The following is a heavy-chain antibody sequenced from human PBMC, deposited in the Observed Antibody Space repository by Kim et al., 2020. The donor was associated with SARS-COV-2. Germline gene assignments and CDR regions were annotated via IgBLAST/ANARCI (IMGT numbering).Heavy chain of an antibody. CDR1: GFTFSRHS. J-gene: IGHJ3*01. Sequence: GWSLRLSCADSGFTFSRHSMHWVRQAPGKGLEWVALISFDGSFIRSGDSVKGRFTISRDNSRNTLYLYMNSLNTGDTDVYYCARDKIGGYGAFDAWGQG. CDR2: ISFDGSFI. CDR3: ARDKIGGYGAFDA. V-gene: IGHV3-30*04. D-gene: IGHD5-12*01.